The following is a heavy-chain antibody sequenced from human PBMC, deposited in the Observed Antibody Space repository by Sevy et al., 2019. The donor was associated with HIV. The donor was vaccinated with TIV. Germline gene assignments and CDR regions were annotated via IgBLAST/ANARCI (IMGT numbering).Heavy chain of an antibody. J-gene: IGHJ4*02. CDR2: MRSKAFAGTT. V-gene: IGHV3-49*04. CDR1: GFTLGDYA. D-gene: IGHD5-18*01. CDR3: IRSRLLGYTAMVPDY. Sequence: GGSLRLSCTTSGFTLGDYAMSWVRQAPGKGLEWVGFMRSKAFAGTTEYAASVEGRFTISTDDSKASAHLQMNSLRTEDTGVYYCIRSRLLGYTAMVPDYWGQGTLVTVSS.